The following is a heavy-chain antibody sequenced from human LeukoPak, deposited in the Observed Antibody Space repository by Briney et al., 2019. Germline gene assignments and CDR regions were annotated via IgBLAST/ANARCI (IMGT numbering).Heavy chain of an antibody. CDR1: GGSISSYY. Sequence: MASETLSLTCTVSGGSISSYYWSWIRQPPGKGLEWIGYIYYSGSTNYNPSLKSRVTISVDTSKNQFSLKLSSVTAADTAVYYCARDNRYCGGDCYHYFDYWGQGILVTVSS. CDR2: IYYSGST. V-gene: IGHV4-59*01. J-gene: IGHJ4*02. CDR3: ARDNRYCGGDCYHYFDY. D-gene: IGHD2-21*02.